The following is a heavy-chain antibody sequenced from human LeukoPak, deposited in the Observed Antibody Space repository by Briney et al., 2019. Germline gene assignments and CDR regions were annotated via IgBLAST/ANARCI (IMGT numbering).Heavy chain of an antibody. V-gene: IGHV4-34*01. CDR2: INHSGST. J-gene: IGHJ3*02. Sequence: SETLSLTCAVYGGSFSGYYWSWIRQPPGKGLEWIGEINHSGSTKYNPSLKSRVTISVDTSKNQFSLKLSSVTAADTAVYYCARPNSGSYLGAFDIWGQGTMVTVSS. CDR1: GGSFSGYY. CDR3: ARPNSGSYLGAFDI. D-gene: IGHD1-26*01.